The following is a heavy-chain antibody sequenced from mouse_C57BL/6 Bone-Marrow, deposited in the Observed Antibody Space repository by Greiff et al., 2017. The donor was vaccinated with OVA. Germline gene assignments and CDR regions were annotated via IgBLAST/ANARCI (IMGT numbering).Heavy chain of an antibody. J-gene: IGHJ1*03. V-gene: IGHV2-2*01. CDR3: ARKRTFYYSNDWYFDV. D-gene: IGHD2-5*01. CDR2: IWSGGST. Sequence: QVQLKQSGPGLVQPSQSLSITCTVSGFSLTSYGVHWVRQSPGKGLEWLGVIWSGGSTDYNAAFISRLSISKDNSKSQVFFKMNSLQADDTAIYYCARKRTFYYSNDWYFDVWGTGTTVTVSS. CDR1: GFSLTSYG.